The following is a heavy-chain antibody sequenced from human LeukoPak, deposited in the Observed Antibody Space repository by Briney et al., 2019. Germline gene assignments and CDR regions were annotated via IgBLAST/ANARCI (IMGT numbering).Heavy chain of an antibody. CDR2: IKQDGSEK. CDR1: GFTFSSYW. CDR3: ARELGYTRDFDY. V-gene: IGHV3-7*01. J-gene: IGHJ4*02. D-gene: IGHD5-12*01. Sequence: GGSLRLSCAASGFTFSSYWMSWVREAPGKGREWVANIKQDGSEKYYVDSVKGRFTISRVNAKNSLYLQMNSLRAEDTAVYYCARELGYTRDFDYWGQGTLVTVAS.